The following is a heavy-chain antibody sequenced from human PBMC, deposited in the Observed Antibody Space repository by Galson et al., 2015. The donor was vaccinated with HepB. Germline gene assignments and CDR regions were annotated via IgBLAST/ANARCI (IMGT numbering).Heavy chain of an antibody. V-gene: IGHV1-18*01. CDR1: GYTFTRYG. CDR3: ARDRPGSGSFKYPDY. CDR2: INGYNGNT. J-gene: IGHJ4*02. D-gene: IGHD1-26*01. Sequence: SVKVSCKASGYTFTRYGISWVRQAPGQGLEWMGWINGYNGNTNYAQKVQDRVTMTTDTSTTTAYMELRSLRADDTAVYYCARDRPGSGSFKYPDYWGQGTLITVSS.